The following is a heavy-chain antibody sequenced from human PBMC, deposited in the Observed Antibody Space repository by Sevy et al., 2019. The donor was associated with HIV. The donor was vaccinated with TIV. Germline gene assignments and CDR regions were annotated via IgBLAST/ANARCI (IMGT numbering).Heavy chain of an antibody. CDR3: ARARNRRGSYYYYYGMDV. CDR2: ISAYNGNT. Sequence: ASVKVSCKASGYTFTSYGISWVRQAPGQGLEWMGWISAYNGNTNYAQKLQGRVTMTTDTSMSTAYMELRSLRSDDTAVYYCARARNRRGSYYYYYGMDVWGQGTTVTVSS. CDR1: GYTFTSYG. J-gene: IGHJ6*02. V-gene: IGHV1-18*01.